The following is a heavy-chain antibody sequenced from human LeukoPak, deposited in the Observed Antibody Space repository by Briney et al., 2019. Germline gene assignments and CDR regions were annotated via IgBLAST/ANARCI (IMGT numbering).Heavy chain of an antibody. CDR1: GYTFTSYG. CDR3: ARDRGGTTVTP. Sequence: ASVKVSCKASGYTFTSYGISWVRQAPGQGLEWMGWISAYNGNTNYAQKLQGRVTMTTDTSTSTACMELRSLRSDDTAVYYCARDRGGTTVTPWGQGTLVTVSS. V-gene: IGHV1-18*01. CDR2: ISAYNGNT. D-gene: IGHD4-17*01. J-gene: IGHJ5*02.